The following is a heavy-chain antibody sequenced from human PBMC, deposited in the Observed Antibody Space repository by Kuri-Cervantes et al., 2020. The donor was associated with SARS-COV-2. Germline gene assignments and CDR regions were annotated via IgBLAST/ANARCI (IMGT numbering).Heavy chain of an antibody. Sequence: GESLKISCAASGFTFSSYAMSWVRQAPGKGLEWVSVIYSGGSSTYYADSVKGRFTISRDNSKNTLYLQMNSLRAEDTAVYYCAKVAKYYDFWSGPSAAYYFDYWGQGTLVTVLL. J-gene: IGHJ4*02. D-gene: IGHD3-3*01. CDR1: GFTFSSYA. V-gene: IGHV3-23*03. CDR3: AKVAKYYDFWSGPSAAYYFDY. CDR2: IYSGGSST.